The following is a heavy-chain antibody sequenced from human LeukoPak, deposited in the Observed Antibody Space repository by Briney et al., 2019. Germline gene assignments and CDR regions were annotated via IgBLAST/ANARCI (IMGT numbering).Heavy chain of an antibody. CDR2: INPSGGST. CDR1: GYTFTSYY. V-gene: IGHV1-46*01. D-gene: IGHD7-27*01. CDR3: ASVMRATWGDY. Sequence: ASVKVSCKASGYTFTSYYMHWVRQAPGQGLEWMGIINPSGGSTSYAQKFQGRVTMTRDMSTSTVYMELSSLRSEDTAVYYCASVMRATWGDYWGQGTLVTVSS. J-gene: IGHJ4*02.